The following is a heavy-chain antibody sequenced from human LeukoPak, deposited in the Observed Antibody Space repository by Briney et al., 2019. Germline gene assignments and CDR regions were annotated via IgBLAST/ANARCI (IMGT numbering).Heavy chain of an antibody. CDR1: GFSFSSNA. CDR3: AKGFKYSSNLDY. CDR2: ISGSGDTT. V-gene: IGHV3-23*01. Sequence: GGSLRLSCAASGFSFSSNAMSWVRQAPGKRLEWVSAISGSGDTTYYADSVKGLFTISRDNSKNTLYLQMNSLRAEDTPLYYCAKGFKYSSNLDYWGQGTLVSVSS. J-gene: IGHJ4*02. D-gene: IGHD6-13*01.